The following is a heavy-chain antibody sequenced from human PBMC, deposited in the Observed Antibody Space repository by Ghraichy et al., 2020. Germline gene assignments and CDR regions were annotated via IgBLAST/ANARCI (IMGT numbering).Heavy chain of an antibody. D-gene: IGHD1-7*01. CDR3: AKYLELRVPFQH. CDR2: ISGGSDYI. V-gene: IGHV3-23*01. CDR1: GFTFSSYS. J-gene: IGHJ1*01. Sequence: GGSLRLSCAASGFTFSSYSMSWVRQSPVKELEWVSAISGGSDYIFYSDSVKGRFTISRDNSKNTLYLQMSSLRAEDTAIYYCAKYLELRVPFQHWGQGTLVTVSS.